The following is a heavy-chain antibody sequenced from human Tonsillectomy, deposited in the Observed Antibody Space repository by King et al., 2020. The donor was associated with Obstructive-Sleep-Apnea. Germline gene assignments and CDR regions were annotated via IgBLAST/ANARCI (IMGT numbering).Heavy chain of an antibody. CDR3: AREYCDDILTGYRSPDTFDF. CDR1: GFTLSTYR. CDR2: ISGLSSSI. J-gene: IGHJ3*01. V-gene: IGHV3-48*04. D-gene: IGHD3-9*01. Sequence: VQLVESGGGLVLPGGSLRLSCAASGFTLSTYRMNWVRQAPGKGLEWVSYISGLSSSIFYADSVKGRFTISRDNAKNSLHLLINNLRVEATAVYYCAREYCDDILTGYRSPDTFDFWGQGTRVTVSS.